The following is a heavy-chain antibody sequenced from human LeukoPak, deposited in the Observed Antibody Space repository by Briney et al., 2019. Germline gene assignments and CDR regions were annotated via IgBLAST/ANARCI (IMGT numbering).Heavy chain of an antibody. V-gene: IGHV3-15*01. Sequence: GGSLRLSCAASGFTFSNAWMTWVRQAPGKGLEWVARIKSQGSGGTTDYAAPVKGRFTISREDSKNTLYLQMNSLRSEDTAVYYCTTVHDISCFSLDYWGQGTLVTVSS. D-gene: IGHD3-22*01. J-gene: IGHJ4*02. CDR2: IKSQGSGGTT. CDR3: TTVHDISCFSLDY. CDR1: GFTFSNAW.